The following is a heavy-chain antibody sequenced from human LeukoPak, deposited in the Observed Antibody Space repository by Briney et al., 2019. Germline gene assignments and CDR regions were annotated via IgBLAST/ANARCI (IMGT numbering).Heavy chain of an antibody. CDR1: GGSISSSSYY. J-gene: IGHJ6*03. CDR3: ARDRLMVRGVITYYYYYYMYV. D-gene: IGHD3-10*01. CDR2: IYYSGST. Sequence: SETLSLTCTVSGGSISSSSYYWGWIRQPPGKGLEWIGSIYYSGSTYYNPPLKSRVTISVDTSKNQFSPKLSSVTAADTAVYYCARDRLMVRGVITYYYYYYMYVWGKGTTVTISS. V-gene: IGHV4-39*07.